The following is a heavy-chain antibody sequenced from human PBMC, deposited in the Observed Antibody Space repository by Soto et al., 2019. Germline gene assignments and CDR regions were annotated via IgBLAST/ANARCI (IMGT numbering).Heavy chain of an antibody. D-gene: IGHD3-10*01. CDR2: IYYSGST. J-gene: IGHJ4*02. CDR3: ARAPITMVRGVTLHYFDY. CDR1: GGSISSYY. Sequence: SETLSLTCTVSGGSISSYYWSWIRQPPGKGLEWIGYIYYSGSTNYNPSLKSRVTISVDTSKNQFSLKLSSVTAADTAVYYCARAPITMVRGVTLHYFDYWGQGTLVTVSS. V-gene: IGHV4-59*01.